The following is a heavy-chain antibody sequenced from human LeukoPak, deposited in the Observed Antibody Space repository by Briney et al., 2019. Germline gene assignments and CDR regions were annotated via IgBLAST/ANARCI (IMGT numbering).Heavy chain of an antibody. V-gene: IGHV3-23*01. Sequence: GGSLRLSCAASGFTFSSYAMSWVRQAPGKGLEWVSSVSGSGSHTYYADSVKGRFTISRDNSKNTLYLQMDSLRAEDAAVYYCAKDEGGYDFYFGYRGNGALVTVSS. CDR1: GFTFSSYA. J-gene: IGHJ4*01. CDR2: VSGSGSHT. CDR3: AKDEGGYDFYFGY. D-gene: IGHD5-12*01.